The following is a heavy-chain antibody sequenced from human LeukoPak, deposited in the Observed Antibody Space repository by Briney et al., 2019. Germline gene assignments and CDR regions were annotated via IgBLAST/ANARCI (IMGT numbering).Heavy chain of an antibody. CDR3: ARDGLYYDYVDY. V-gene: IGHV1-3*01. Sequence: GASVTVSRTASGYTFTSYAMHWVRQAPGQRLEWMGWINAGNGNTKYSQKFQGRVTITRDTSASTAYMELSSLRSEDTAVYYCARDGLYYDYVDYWGQGTLVTVSS. CDR2: INAGNGNT. J-gene: IGHJ4*02. CDR1: GYTFTSYA. D-gene: IGHD3-10*01.